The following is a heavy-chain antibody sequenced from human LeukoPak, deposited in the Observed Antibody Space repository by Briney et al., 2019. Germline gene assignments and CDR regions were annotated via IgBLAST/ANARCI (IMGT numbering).Heavy chain of an antibody. D-gene: IGHD1-14*01. CDR3: AKDAPGAGGFDY. V-gene: IGHV3-21*04. CDR1: GFTFSSYS. CDR2: ISSSSSYI. Sequence: GGSLRLSCAASGFTFSSYSMNWVRQAPGKGLEWVSSISSSSSYIYYADSVKGRFTISRDNSKNTLYLQMNSLRADDTAVYYCAKDAPGAGGFDYWGQGTLVTVSS. J-gene: IGHJ4*02.